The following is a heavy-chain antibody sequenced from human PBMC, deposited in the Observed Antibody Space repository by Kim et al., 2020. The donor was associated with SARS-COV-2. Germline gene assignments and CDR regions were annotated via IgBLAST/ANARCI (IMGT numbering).Heavy chain of an antibody. D-gene: IGHD3-22*01. CDR2: IYYSGST. J-gene: IGHJ4*02. Sequence: SETLSLTCTVSGGSISSSSYYWGWIRQPPGKGLEWIGSIYYSGSTYYNPSLKSRVTISVDTSKNQFSLKLSSVTAADTAVYYCARCLYYYDSSGYYIDYWGQGTLVTVSS. CDR3: ARCLYYYDSSGYYIDY. CDR1: GGSISSSSYY. V-gene: IGHV4-39*01.